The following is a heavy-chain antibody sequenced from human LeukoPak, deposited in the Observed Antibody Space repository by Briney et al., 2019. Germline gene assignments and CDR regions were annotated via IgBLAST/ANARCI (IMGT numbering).Heavy chain of an antibody. CDR2: ISAYNGNT. CDR1: GYTFTSYG. CDR3: AREYYDFWSGYRTYYFDY. D-gene: IGHD3-3*01. V-gene: IGHV1-18*01. Sequence: EASVKVSCKASGYTFTSYGISWVRQAPGQGLEWMGWISAYNGNTNYAQKLQGRVTMTTDTSTSTAYMELRSLRSDDTAVYYCAREYYDFWSGYRTYYFDYWGQGTLVTVSS. J-gene: IGHJ4*02.